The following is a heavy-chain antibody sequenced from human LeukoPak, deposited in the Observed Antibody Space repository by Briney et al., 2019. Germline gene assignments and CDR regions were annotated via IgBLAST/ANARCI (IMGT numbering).Heavy chain of an antibody. D-gene: IGHD6-19*01. CDR3: TRRYSSGWFTHGNWFDP. CDR1: GGSISSSNW. Sequence: SETLSLTCAVSGGSISSSNWWSWVRQPPGKGLEWIREIYHSGSTNYNPSLKSRVTISVDKSKNQFSLKLSSVTAADTAVYYCTRRYSSGWFTHGNWFDPWGQGTLVTVSS. CDR2: IYHSGST. J-gene: IGHJ5*02. V-gene: IGHV4-4*02.